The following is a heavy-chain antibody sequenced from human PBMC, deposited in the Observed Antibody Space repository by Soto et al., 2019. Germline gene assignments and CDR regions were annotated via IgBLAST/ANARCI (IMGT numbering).Heavy chain of an antibody. CDR1: GFTFSSYG. D-gene: IGHD3-22*01. Sequence: GGSLRLSCAAFGFTFSSYGMHWVRQAPGKGLEWVAVISYDGRNEYYPDSVKGRFTISRDNSKNTLHLQISSLRADDTAVFYCARGNDYDSTSFDYWGQGTLVTVSS. J-gene: IGHJ4*02. CDR3: ARGNDYDSTSFDY. V-gene: IGHV3-30*03. CDR2: ISYDGRNE.